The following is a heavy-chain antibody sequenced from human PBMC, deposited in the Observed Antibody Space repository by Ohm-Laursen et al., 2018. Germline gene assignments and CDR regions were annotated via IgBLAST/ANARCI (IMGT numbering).Heavy chain of an antibody. CDR1: GYTFTSYD. V-gene: IGHV1-8*01. CDR3: ARVGCSGGSCYSSYDY. Sequence: ASVKVSCKFSGYTFTSYDINWVRQAAGQGLEWMGWMNPNSGNTGYAQKFQGRVTMTRNTSISTAYMELSSLRSEDTAVYYCARVGCSGGSCYSSYDYWGQGTLVTVSS. J-gene: IGHJ4*02. CDR2: MNPNSGNT. D-gene: IGHD2-15*01.